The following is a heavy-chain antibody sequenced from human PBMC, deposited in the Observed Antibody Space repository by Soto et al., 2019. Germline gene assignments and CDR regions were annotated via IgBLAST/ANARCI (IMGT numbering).Heavy chain of an antibody. J-gene: IGHJ6*02. CDR3: ARDGSYYGSWGMDV. D-gene: IGHD3-10*01. CDR2: ISSSSSTI. V-gene: IGHV3-48*02. Sequence: LRLSCAASGFTFSSYSMNWVRQAPGKGLEWVSYISSSSSTIYYADSVKGRFTISRDNAKNSLYLQMNSLRDEDTAVYYCARDGSYYGSWGMDVWGQGTTVTVSS. CDR1: GFTFSSYS.